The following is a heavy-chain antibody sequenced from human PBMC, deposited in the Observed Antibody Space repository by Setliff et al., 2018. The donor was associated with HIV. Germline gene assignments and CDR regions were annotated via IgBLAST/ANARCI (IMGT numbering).Heavy chain of an antibody. CDR1: GGSISSGGYY. CDR2: IYYSGST. D-gene: IGHD5-18*01. V-gene: IGHV4-31*02. J-gene: IGHJ6*03. Sequence: SETLSLTCTVSGGSISSGGYYWSWIRQHPGKGLEWIGYIYYSGSTYYNPSLKSRVTISVDTSKNQFSLKLSSVTAADTAVYFCARDGYTNGYGYYYFYMDVWGKGTTVTVSS. CDR3: ARDGYTNGYGYYYFYMDV.